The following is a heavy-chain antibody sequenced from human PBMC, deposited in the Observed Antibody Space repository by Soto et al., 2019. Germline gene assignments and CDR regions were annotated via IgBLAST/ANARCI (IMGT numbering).Heavy chain of an antibody. CDR3: ARVDRRGAARPPDY. D-gene: IGHD6-6*01. CDR1: GYTFTSYD. J-gene: IGHJ4*02. Sequence: ASVKGSCKAAGYTFTSYDIHWVRQAPGQGLEWMGIINPSGGSTSYAQKFQGRVTMTRDTSTSTVYMELSSLRSEDTAVYYCARVDRRGAARPPDYWGQGTLVTVSS. CDR2: INPSGGST. V-gene: IGHV1-46*01.